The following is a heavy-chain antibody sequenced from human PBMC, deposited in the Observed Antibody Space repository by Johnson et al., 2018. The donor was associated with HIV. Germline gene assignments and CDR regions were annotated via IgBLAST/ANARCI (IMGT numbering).Heavy chain of an antibody. V-gene: IGHV3-66*01. CDR2: IYSGGST. CDR1: GFSFDDYA. Sequence: EVQLVESGGDWVQPGRSLRLSCAASGFSFDDYAMHWVRQAPGKGLEWVSVIYSGGSTYYPDSVKGRFTISRDNSKNTLYLQMNSLRAEDTAVYYCASLGGSYSLDIWGQGTMVTVSS. D-gene: IGHD1-26*01. CDR3: ASLGGSYSLDI. J-gene: IGHJ3*02.